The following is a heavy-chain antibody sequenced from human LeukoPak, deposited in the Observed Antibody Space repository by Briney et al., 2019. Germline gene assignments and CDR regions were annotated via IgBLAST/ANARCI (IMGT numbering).Heavy chain of an antibody. Sequence: SVKVSCKASGGTFSSYAISWVRQAPGQGLEWMGRIIPILGIANYAQKFQGRVTITADKSTGTAYMELSSLRSEDTAVYYCARGGYNKPDYWGQGTLVTVSS. D-gene: IGHD5-24*01. J-gene: IGHJ4*02. V-gene: IGHV1-69*04. CDR3: ARGGYNKPDY. CDR2: IIPILGIA. CDR1: GGTFSSYA.